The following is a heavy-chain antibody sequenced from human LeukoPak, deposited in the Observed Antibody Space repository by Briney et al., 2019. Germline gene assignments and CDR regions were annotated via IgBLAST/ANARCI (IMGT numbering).Heavy chain of an antibody. Sequence: GGSLRLSCAASGFTFRSSEMNWVRQAPGKGLEWVSYISSSGTTIYYADSVKGRFTISRDNAKNSLYLQMNSLRAEDTAVYYCGRYGLGYYYMDVWGKGTRVTVSS. V-gene: IGHV3-48*03. J-gene: IGHJ6*03. CDR3: GRYGLGYYYMDV. CDR2: ISSSGTTI. CDR1: GFTFRSSE. D-gene: IGHD6-19*01.